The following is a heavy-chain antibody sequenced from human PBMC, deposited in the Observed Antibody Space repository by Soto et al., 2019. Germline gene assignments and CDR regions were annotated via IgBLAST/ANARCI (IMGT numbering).Heavy chain of an antibody. D-gene: IGHD6-13*01. CDR1: EVTLSTYT. V-gene: IGHV3-23*01. J-gene: IGHJ4*02. CDR2: IFQSGAT. CDR3: AKDDRAAGIWSFGY. Sequence: GGSLRLSCAAYEVTLSTYTMNWVRQRPGKGLEWVSGIFQSGATCYTDSVKGRFTISRDNAKSMVYLQMDSLRADDTALSYCAKDDRAAGIWSFGYWGRGLLVTVS.